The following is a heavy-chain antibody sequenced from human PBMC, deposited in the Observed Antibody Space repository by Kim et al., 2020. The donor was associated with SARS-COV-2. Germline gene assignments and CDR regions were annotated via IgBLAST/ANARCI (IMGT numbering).Heavy chain of an antibody. D-gene: IGHD7-27*01. Sequence: APVKVSCKTSGHTFSDYHLNWVRQAPGQGLEWMGRITPNSGVTFYAQKFQGRVTMTRDTSISTAYMELTSLTSDDTAVYYCTIDSGDWDIDYWGQGALVIVSS. V-gene: IGHV1-2*06. CDR2: ITPNSGVT. CDR3: TIDSGDWDIDY. CDR1: GHTFSDYH. J-gene: IGHJ4*02.